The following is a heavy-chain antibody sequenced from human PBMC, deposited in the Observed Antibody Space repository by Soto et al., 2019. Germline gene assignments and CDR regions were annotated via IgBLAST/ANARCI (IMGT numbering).Heavy chain of an antibody. Sequence: ASVKVSCKGSGYTFTSYGISWVRQAPGQGLEWMGWISAYNGNTNYAQKLQGRVTMTTDTSTSTAYMELRSLRSDDTAVYYCARDSGLVATIGLLGYWGQGTLVTVSS. D-gene: IGHD5-12*01. CDR2: ISAYNGNT. CDR1: GYTFTSYG. V-gene: IGHV1-18*01. CDR3: ARDSGLVATIGLLGY. J-gene: IGHJ4*02.